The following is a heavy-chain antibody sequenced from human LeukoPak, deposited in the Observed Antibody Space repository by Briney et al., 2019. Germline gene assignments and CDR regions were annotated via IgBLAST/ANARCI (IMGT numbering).Heavy chain of an antibody. CDR3: ARVGCSGTNCYDGVGRAAWFDP. V-gene: IGHV3-74*01. J-gene: IGHJ5*02. Sequence: PGGSLRLSCAASGFTFSSYWMHWVRQGPGKGPVWVSRINSDGSGTSYADSVKGRFTISRDNAKNTLYLQMNSLRAEDTAVYYCARVGCSGTNCYDGVGRAAWFDPWGQGTLVTVSS. D-gene: IGHD2-2*01. CDR1: GFTFSSYW. CDR2: INSDGSGT.